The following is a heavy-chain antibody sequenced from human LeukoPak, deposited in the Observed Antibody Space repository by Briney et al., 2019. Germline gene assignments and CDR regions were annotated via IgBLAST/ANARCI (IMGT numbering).Heavy chain of an antibody. D-gene: IGHD1-14*01. CDR3: ARWEVTGWFDP. Sequence: SETLSLTCTVSGGSISSSSYYWGWIRQPPGKGLEWIGSIYYSGSTYYNPSLKSRVTISVDTSKNQFSLKLSSVTAADTAVYYCARWEVTGWFDPWGQGTLVTVSS. CDR2: IYYSGST. J-gene: IGHJ5*02. V-gene: IGHV4-39*07. CDR1: GGSISSSSYY.